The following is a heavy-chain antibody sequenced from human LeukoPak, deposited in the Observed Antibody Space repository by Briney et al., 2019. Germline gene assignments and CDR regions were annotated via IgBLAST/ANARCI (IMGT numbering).Heavy chain of an antibody. J-gene: IGHJ4*02. CDR3: AAAVNTGRAEHY. Sequence: GGSLRLSCAASGFTFSNYAMRWVRQAPGRGLEWVSAIGAGTGAVTIYADSVKGRFTISRDNSKNTLFLHINSLSAEDTAVYYCAAAVNTGRAEHYWGQGTLVTVSS. CDR2: IGAGTGAVT. CDR1: GFTFSNYA. D-gene: IGHD4-17*01. V-gene: IGHV3-23*01.